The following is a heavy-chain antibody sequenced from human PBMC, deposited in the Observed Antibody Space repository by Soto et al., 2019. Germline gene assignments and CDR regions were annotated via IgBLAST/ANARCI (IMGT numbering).Heavy chain of an antibody. J-gene: IGHJ4*02. D-gene: IGHD3-3*01. V-gene: IGHV3-21*01. CDR1: GFTFSSYS. Sequence: EVQLVESGGGLVQPGGSLRLSCAASGFTFSSYSMNWVRQAPGKGLEWVSSISSSSSYIYYADSVKGRFTISRDNAKNSLYLQMNSLRAEDTAVYYCARDFVQYYDFWSGYYRAGSGFDYWGQGTLVTVSS. CDR3: ARDFVQYYDFWSGYYRAGSGFDY. CDR2: ISSSSSYI.